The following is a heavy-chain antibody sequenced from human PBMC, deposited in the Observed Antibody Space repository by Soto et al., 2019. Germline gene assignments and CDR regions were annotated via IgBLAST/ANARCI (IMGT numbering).Heavy chain of an antibody. CDR3: THDVAERARFDRFDA. J-gene: IGHJ5*02. Sequence: GGSLRLSCAASGLSFSSTYMSWVRHAPGKGLEWVSLLYSGGESHYADSVWGRCTISRDNFKNILYLHMNGRTVADTAVCDCTHDVAERARFDRFDAWGQGTLVTVSS. CDR1: GLSFSSTY. D-gene: IGHD2-21*01. V-gene: IGHV3-53*01. CDR2: LYSGGES.